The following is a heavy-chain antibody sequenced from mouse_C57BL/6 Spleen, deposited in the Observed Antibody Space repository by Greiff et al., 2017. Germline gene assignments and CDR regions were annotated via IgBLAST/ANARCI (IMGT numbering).Heavy chain of an antibody. CDR3: ASVVDDAMDY. CDR1: GYAFSSSW. D-gene: IGHD1-1*01. J-gene: IGHJ4*01. Sequence: QVQLQQSGPELVKPGASVKISCKASGYAFSSSWMNWVQQRPGKGLEWIGRLYPGDGDTNYNGKFKGKAKLTADKSSSTAYMQLISLTSEDSAVYFCASVVDDAMDYWGQGTSVTVSS. V-gene: IGHV1-82*01. CDR2: LYPGDGDT.